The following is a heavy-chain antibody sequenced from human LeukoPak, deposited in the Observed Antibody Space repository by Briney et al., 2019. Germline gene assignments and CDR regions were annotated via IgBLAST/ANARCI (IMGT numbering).Heavy chain of an antibody. D-gene: IGHD2-2*01. CDR1: GGTFSSYA. CDR3: ARARIAEDQPFDY. J-gene: IGHJ4*02. CDR2: TIPIFGTA. V-gene: IGHV1-69*05. Sequence: ASVKVSCKASGGTFSSYAISWVRQAPGQGLEWMGGTIPIFGTANYAQKFQGRVTITTDESTSTAYMELSSLRSEDTAVYYCARARIAEDQPFDYWGQGTLVTVSS.